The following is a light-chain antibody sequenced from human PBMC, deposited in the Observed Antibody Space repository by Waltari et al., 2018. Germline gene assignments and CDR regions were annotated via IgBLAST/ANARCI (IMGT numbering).Light chain of an antibody. CDR3: CSRAGTYTWL. J-gene: IGLJ2*01. CDR1: SNDVGGYYY. V-gene: IGLV2-11*01. CDR2: DVT. Sequence: QSALSQPLSVSGSPGQSVTISCTGTSNDVGGYYYVSWFQQFPGKAPNLIIYDVTRRHSGFPDRFSGSKSGNTASLTLSGLQVEDEATYYCCSRAGTYTWLFGGGTKVTVL.